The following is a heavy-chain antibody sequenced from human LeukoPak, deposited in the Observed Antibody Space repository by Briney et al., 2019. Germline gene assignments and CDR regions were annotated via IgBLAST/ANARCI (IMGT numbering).Heavy chain of an antibody. D-gene: IGHD3-22*01. CDR1: GYTFNDHD. Sequence: ASVKVSCKASGYTFNDHDINWVRRAPGQGREWLGRMNPNSGNAAYAQNLQGRVTMTWDSPTNTAYLEVIALRSDDTAVYFCAKSSGDYFFDYWGQGTLVTVSS. CDR3: AKSSGDYFFDY. CDR2: MNPNSGNA. J-gene: IGHJ4*02. V-gene: IGHV1-8*01.